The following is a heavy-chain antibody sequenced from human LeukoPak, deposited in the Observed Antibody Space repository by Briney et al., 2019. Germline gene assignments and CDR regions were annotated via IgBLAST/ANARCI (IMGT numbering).Heavy chain of an antibody. J-gene: IGHJ4*02. CDR2: ISYDGSNK. D-gene: IGHD3-10*01. Sequence: GGFLRLSCAASGFTFSSYGIHWVRQAPGKGLEWVALISYDGSNKYYADSVKGRFTISRDNSKNTLYLQMNSLRAEDTAVYYCANENGYGSGSYPDYWGQGTLVTVSS. CDR3: ANENGYGSGSYPDY. CDR1: GFTFSSYG. V-gene: IGHV3-30*18.